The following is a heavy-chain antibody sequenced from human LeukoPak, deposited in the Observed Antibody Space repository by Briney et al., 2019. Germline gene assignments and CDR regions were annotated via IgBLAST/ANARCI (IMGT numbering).Heavy chain of an antibody. Sequence: KSSETLSVTCTVSGGSISSSTYYWGWFRQPPGKGLEWIAYINYSGNTYYDPSLKSRVTISVDTSRNQFSLTPTSVTASDTAVYYCARHKTYSSVFDSWGQGTLVTVSS. D-gene: IGHD2-15*01. CDR2: INYSGNT. V-gene: IGHV4-39*01. J-gene: IGHJ4*02. CDR1: GGSISSSTYY. CDR3: ARHKTYSSVFDS.